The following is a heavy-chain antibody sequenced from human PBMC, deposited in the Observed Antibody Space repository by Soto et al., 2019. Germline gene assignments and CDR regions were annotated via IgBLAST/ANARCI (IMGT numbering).Heavy chain of an antibody. CDR3: AKSKEIGTHFFDS. CDR1: GFTFSGFD. V-gene: IGHV3-13*01. D-gene: IGHD6-13*01. Sequence: GGSLRLSCEASGFTFSGFDMHWVRQPTGKGLEWVSSIGTAGDTYYAVSVKGRFTISRDNAKNSLSLQMNSLRAGDMAVYFCAKSKEIGTHFFDSCGQGTQVTVYS. J-gene: IGHJ4*02. CDR2: IGTAGDT.